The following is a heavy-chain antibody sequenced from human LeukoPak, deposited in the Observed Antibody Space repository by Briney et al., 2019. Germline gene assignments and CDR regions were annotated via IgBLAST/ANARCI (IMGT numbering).Heavy chain of an antibody. Sequence: SETLSLTCAVYGGSFRGYYGIWIRQPPGKGREWIGEINHSGSTNYNPSLKSRVTISGDTSKNEFSLKLSSVTPADTAVYYCARGYYYLHRGQGTLLTVSS. V-gene: IGHV4-34*01. CDR1: GGSFRGYY. J-gene: IGHJ4*02. D-gene: IGHD3-22*01. CDR3: ARGYYYLH. CDR2: INHSGST.